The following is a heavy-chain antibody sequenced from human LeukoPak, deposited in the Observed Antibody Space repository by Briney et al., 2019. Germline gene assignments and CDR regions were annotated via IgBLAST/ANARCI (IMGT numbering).Heavy chain of an antibody. CDR2: IYSGGST. CDR3: ASGVILGELGAFDI. CDR1: GFTVSSNY. D-gene: IGHD3-10*01. J-gene: IGHJ3*02. V-gene: IGHV3-53*01. Sequence: GGSLRLSCAASGFTVSSNYMSWVRQAPGKGLEWVSVIYSGGSTYYADSVKGRFTISRDNSKNTLYLQMNSLRAEDTAVYYCASGVILGELGAFDIWDQGTMVTVSS.